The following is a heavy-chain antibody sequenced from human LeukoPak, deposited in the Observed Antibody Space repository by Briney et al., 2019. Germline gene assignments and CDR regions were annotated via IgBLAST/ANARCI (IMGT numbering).Heavy chain of an antibody. V-gene: IGHV5-51*01. CDR2: IYPGDSDT. CDR1: GYSFSSYY. Sequence: GESLKISCKVSGYSFSSYYIAWVRQMPGKGLEWMGIIYPGDSDTRYSPSFQGQVSISADKSITTAYLQWSSLKASDTAMYYCARQTRGWHFDYWGQGTLVTVSS. CDR3: ARQTRGWHFDY. D-gene: IGHD6-19*01. J-gene: IGHJ4*02.